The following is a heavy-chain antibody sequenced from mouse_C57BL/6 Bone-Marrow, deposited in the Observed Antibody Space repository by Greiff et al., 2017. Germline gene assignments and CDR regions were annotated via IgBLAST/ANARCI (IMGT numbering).Heavy chain of an antibody. CDR2: IHPSDSDT. Sequence: QVQLKQPGAELVKPGASVKVSCKASGYTFTSYWMHWVKQRPGQGLEWIGRIHPSDSDTNYNQKFKGKATLTVDKSSSTAYMQLSSLTSEDSAVYYCAPLYYYGSSSGFDYWGQGTTLTVSS. J-gene: IGHJ2*01. CDR1: GYTFTSYW. D-gene: IGHD1-1*01. V-gene: IGHV1-74*01. CDR3: APLYYYGSSSGFDY.